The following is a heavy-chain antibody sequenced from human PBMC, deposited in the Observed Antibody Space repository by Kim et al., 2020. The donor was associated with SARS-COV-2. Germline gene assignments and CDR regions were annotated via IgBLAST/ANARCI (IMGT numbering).Heavy chain of an antibody. D-gene: IGHD3-10*01. Sequence: GGSLRLSCTASGFTFGDYAMSWFRQAPGKGLEWVGFIRSKAYGGTTEYAASVKGRFTISRDDSKSIAYLQMNSLKTEDTAVYYCTHYGSGRPPWFDPWGQGTLVTVSS. CDR2: IRSKAYGGTT. J-gene: IGHJ5*02. CDR3: THYGSGRPPWFDP. CDR1: GFTFGDYA. V-gene: IGHV3-49*03.